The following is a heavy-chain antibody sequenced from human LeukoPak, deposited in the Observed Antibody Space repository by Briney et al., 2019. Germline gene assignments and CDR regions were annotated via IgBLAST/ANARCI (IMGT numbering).Heavy chain of an antibody. CDR1: GGTFSSYA. D-gene: IGHD6-19*01. V-gene: IGHV1-69*13. CDR3: AREGIAVAVYPRAPMGIDP. CDR2: IIPIFGTA. Sequence: ASVKVSCKASGGTFSSYAISWVRQAPGQGLEWMGGIIPIFGTANYAQKFQGRVTITADESTSTAYMELSRLRSDDTAVYYCAREGIAVAVYPRAPMGIDPWGQGTLVTVSS. J-gene: IGHJ5*02.